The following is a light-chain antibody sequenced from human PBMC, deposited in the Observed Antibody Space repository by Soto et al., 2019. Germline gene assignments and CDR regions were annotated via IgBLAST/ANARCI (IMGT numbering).Light chain of an antibody. V-gene: IGLV2-23*01. Sequence: QSALTQPASVSGSPGQSITISCTGTSSDVGSYNLVSWYQQHPGKAPKLMIYEGSKRPSGVSNRFSGSKSDNTASLTISGLQAEDEADYYCCSYAGGSTYVFGTGTKVTVL. CDR2: EGS. CDR1: SSDVGSYNL. J-gene: IGLJ1*01. CDR3: CSYAGGSTYV.